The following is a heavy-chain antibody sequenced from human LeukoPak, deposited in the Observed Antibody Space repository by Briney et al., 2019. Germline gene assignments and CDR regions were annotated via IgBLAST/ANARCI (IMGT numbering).Heavy chain of an antibody. CDR3: ARLRGGQLAFDY. J-gene: IGHJ4*02. V-gene: IGHV4-31*03. Sequence: SETLSLTCTVSGGSISSGGYYWSWIRQHPGKGLEWIGYIYYSGSAYCNPSLKSRVTISVDTSKNQFSLKLSSVTAADTAVYYCARLRGGQLAFDYWGQGTLVTVSS. CDR1: GGSISSGGYY. CDR2: IYYSGSA. D-gene: IGHD6-6*01.